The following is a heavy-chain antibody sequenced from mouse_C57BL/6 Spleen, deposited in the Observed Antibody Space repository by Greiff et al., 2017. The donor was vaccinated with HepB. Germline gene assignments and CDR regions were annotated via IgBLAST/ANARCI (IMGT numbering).Heavy chain of an antibody. CDR2: ISSGSSTI. Sequence: EVMLVESGGGLVKPGGSLKLSCAASGFTFSDYGMHWVRQAPEKGLEWVAYISSGSSTIYYADTVKGRFTISRDNAKNTLFLQMTSLTSEDTAMYYCAGRGSNYDWYFDVWGTGTTVTVSS. J-gene: IGHJ1*03. D-gene: IGHD2-5*01. CDR3: AGRGSNYDWYFDV. CDR1: GFTFSDYG. V-gene: IGHV5-17*01.